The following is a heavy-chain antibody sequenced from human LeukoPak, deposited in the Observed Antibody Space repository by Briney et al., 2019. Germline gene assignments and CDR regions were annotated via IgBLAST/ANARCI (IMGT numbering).Heavy chain of an antibody. D-gene: IGHD2-15*01. CDR2: ISYDGSNK. CDR3: ARDAFDCSGGSCYSNDAFDI. Sequence: GGSLRLSCAASGFTFSSYGMHWVRQAPGKGLEWVAVISYDGSNKYYADSVKGRFTISRDNSKNTLYLQMNSLRAEDTAVYYCARDAFDCSGGSCYSNDAFDIWGQGTMVTVSS. J-gene: IGHJ3*02. CDR1: GFTFSSYG. V-gene: IGHV3-30*03.